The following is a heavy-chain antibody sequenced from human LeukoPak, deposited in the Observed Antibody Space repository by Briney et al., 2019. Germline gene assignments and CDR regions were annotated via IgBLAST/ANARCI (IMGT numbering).Heavy chain of an antibody. J-gene: IGHJ4*02. Sequence: GGSLRLSCTASGFTFGDYAMSWVRQAPGKGLEWVAVISYDGSNKYYADSVRGRFTISRDNSKNTLYLQMNSLRTEDTAVYYCATATIFGVVLYYWGQGTLVTVSS. CDR3: ATATIFGVVLYY. CDR2: ISYDGSNK. CDR1: GFTFGDYA. V-gene: IGHV3-30*04. D-gene: IGHD3-3*01.